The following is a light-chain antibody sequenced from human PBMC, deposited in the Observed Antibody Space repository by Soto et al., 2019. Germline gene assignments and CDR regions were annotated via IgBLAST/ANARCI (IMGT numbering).Light chain of an antibody. V-gene: IGKV3-15*01. J-gene: IGKJ4*01. CDR3: QQYNNWPLT. CDR2: GAS. Sequence: EIVMTQSPATLSVSPGERATLSCGASQSVFSNLAWYQQKPGQAPRVLIFGASSRATDIPARFSGSGSGTEFTLTISSLQSEDFAVYYCQQYNNWPLTFGGGTQVEIK. CDR1: QSVFSN.